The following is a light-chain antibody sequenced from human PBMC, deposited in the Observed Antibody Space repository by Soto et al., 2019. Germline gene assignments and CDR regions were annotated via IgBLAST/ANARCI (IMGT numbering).Light chain of an antibody. CDR2: GAS. CDR1: QSVSSSY. V-gene: IGKV3-20*01. J-gene: IGKJ1*01. Sequence: EIVLTQSPRTLSLSPGERATLSCRASQSVSSSYLAWYQQQPDQAPRLLIYGASSRATGIPDRFSGSGSGTDFTLTISRLEPEDFAVYYCQQYCSSPRTFGQGTKVEIK. CDR3: QQYCSSPRT.